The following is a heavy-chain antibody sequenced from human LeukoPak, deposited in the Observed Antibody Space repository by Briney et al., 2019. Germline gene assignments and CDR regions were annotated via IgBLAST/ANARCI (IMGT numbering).Heavy chain of an antibody. CDR2: SSGSI. Sequence: SETLSLTCAVSGASISSHYWSWIRQPPGKGLEWIGYSSGSISDNPSLKSRAALSVDPSQNQVSLSLTSVTAADTAVYYRARVLAIFGLDTTDFYKDVWGKGTTVTVSS. CDR1: GASISSHY. J-gene: IGHJ6*03. CDR3: ARVLAIFGLDTTDFYKDV. V-gene: IGHV4-59*11. D-gene: IGHD3/OR15-3a*01.